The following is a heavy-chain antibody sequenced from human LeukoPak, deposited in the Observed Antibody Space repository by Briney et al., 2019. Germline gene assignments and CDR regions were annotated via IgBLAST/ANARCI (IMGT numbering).Heavy chain of an antibody. Sequence: SVKVSCKASGGTFSSYAISWVRQAPGQGLEWMGGIIPIFGTANYAQKFQGRVTITTDESTSTAYMELSSLRSEDTTVYYCARGRIEDYVGFDPWGQGTLVTVSS. CDR3: ARGRIEDYVGFDP. V-gene: IGHV1-69*05. CDR1: GGTFSSYA. D-gene: IGHD3-10*02. CDR2: IIPIFGTA. J-gene: IGHJ5*02.